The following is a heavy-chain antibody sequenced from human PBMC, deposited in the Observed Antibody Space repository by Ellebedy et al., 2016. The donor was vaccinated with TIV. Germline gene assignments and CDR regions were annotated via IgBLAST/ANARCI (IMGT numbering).Heavy chain of an antibody. CDR3: ARQVRFTNWEVYFDS. CDR1: GGSINSGSFY. J-gene: IGHJ4*02. V-gene: IGHV4-39*01. D-gene: IGHD2-8*01. CDR2: KYYGGST. Sequence: SETLSLTCSVSGGSINSGSFYWGWIRQPPGKGLEWIASKYYGGSTYYNPSLQSRIAISVDTSKNQLSLKVRSVTAADTAVYFCARQVRFTNWEVYFDSWGQGTLVTVSS.